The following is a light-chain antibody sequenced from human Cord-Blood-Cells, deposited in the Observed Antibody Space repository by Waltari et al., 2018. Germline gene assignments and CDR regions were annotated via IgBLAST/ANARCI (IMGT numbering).Light chain of an antibody. J-gene: IGKJ3*01. CDR3: QQYYSYPFT. CDR2: AAS. V-gene: IGKV1-8*01. CDR1: QGISSY. Sequence: AIRMTQSPSSFSASPGDRVTITCRASQGISSYLAWYQQKPGKAPKLLIYAASTLQSGVPSRFSGSGSGTDFTLTISWLQSEDFATYYCQQYYSYPFTFGPGTKVDIK.